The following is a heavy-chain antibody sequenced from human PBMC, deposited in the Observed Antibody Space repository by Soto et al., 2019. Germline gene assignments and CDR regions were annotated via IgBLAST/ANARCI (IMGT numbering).Heavy chain of an antibody. CDR1: GYTFTCYG. Sequence: QVQLVQSGAEVKKPGASVKVSCKASGYTFTCYGICCVRQAPGQGLEGMGWISAYNVNTNYAQKLVGRVTMYPDTSASTDYIELMSLRSAETAVCDCARAMIIITLLDPWGQGTLVTVSS. D-gene: IGHD3-10*01. CDR3: ARAMIIITLLDP. J-gene: IGHJ5*02. CDR2: ISAYNVNT. V-gene: IGHV1-18*01.